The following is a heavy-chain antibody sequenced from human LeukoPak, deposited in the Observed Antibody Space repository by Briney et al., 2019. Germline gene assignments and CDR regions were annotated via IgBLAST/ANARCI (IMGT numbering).Heavy chain of an antibody. Sequence: SQTLSLTCTVFGGSISSGGYYWSWIRQHPGKGLEWIGYIYYSGSTYYNPSLKSRVTISVDTSKNQFSLKLSSVTAADTAVYYCARGEYYYDSSGYLDYWGQGTLVTVSS. CDR1: GGSISSGGYY. D-gene: IGHD3-22*01. V-gene: IGHV4-31*03. CDR2: IYYSGST. CDR3: ARGEYYYDSSGYLDY. J-gene: IGHJ4*02.